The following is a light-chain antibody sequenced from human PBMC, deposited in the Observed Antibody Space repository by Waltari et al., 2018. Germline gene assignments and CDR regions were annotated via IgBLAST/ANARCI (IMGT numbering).Light chain of an antibody. V-gene: IGLV2-14*03. J-gene: IGLJ1*01. CDR1: SRDVGAYTY. CDR2: DVS. CDR3: ASYTSRNTLD. Sequence: QSALTQPASVSGSPGQSITISCTGTSRDVGAYTYISWYQQHPGKVPKVMIFDVSNRPSGVSNLFSGFKSGNTASLTISGLQAEEEADYYCASYTSRNTLDFGSGTKVTIL.